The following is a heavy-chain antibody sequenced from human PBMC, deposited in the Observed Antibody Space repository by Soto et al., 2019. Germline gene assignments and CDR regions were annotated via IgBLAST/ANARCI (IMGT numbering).Heavy chain of an antibody. D-gene: IGHD6-6*01. J-gene: IGHJ5*02. CDR2: ISGSGGST. CDR1: GCTFSRYA. Sequence: GGALRVSCAASGCTFSRYAMRWVRQAPGKGLEWVSAISGSGGSTYYADSVKGRFTISRDNSKNTLYLQMNSLRAEDTAVYYCSKVIFSSSGGWFDPWGQGSLVTVSS. CDR3: SKVIFSSSGGWFDP. V-gene: IGHV3-23*01.